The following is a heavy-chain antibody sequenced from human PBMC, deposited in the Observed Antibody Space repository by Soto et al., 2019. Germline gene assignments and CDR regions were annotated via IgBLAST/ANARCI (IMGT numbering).Heavy chain of an antibody. Sequence: QVQLQESGPGLVKPSQTLSLTCTVSGGSISSGVYYWNWIRQHPGKGLEWIGYIYYSGSTYYNPSLQSRVTISVDTSKNQLSLKLSTVTAADTAVYYCARDRSGHCRFDYWGQGTPVTVSS. J-gene: IGHJ4*02. V-gene: IGHV4-31*03. D-gene: IGHD3-22*01. CDR1: GGSISSGVYY. CDR2: IYYSGST. CDR3: ARDRSGHCRFDY.